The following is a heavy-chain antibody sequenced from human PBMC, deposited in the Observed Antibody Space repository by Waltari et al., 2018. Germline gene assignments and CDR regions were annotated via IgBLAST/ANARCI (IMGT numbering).Heavy chain of an antibody. CDR3: ARGGRGSSGKGAFDI. CDR2: IYASGST. V-gene: IGHV4-4*07. Sequence: QVQLQESGPGLVKPSETLSLTCTVSGGSISSYYWSWIRQPAGKGLDWIGRIYASGSTNYNPSLTSRVTMSLDMSKNQFSLKLSSVTAADTAIYYCARGGRGSSGKGAFDIWGPGTIITVSS. D-gene: IGHD3-10*01. J-gene: IGHJ3*02. CDR1: GGSISSYY.